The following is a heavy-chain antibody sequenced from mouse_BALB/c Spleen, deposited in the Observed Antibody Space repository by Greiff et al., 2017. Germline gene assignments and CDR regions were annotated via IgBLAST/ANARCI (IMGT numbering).Heavy chain of an antibody. J-gene: IGHJ3*01. CDR1: GYSITSDYA. Sequence: EVKLMESGPGLVKPSQSLSLTCTVTGYSITSDYAWNWIRQFPGNKLEWMGYISYSGSTSYNPSLKSRISITRDTSKNQFFLQLNSVTTEDTATYYCARSYDYDGVYWGQGTLVTVSA. V-gene: IGHV3-2*02. CDR2: ISYSGST. D-gene: IGHD2-4*01. CDR3: ARSYDYDGVY.